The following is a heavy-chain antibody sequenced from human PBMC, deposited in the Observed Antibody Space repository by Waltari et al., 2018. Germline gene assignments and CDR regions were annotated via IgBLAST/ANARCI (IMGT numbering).Heavy chain of an antibody. D-gene: IGHD2-2*01. Sequence: QVQLVQSGAEVKKPGSSVKVSCKASGGTFSSYAISWVRQAPGQGLEWRGGIIPIVGTAHSAQKVQGRVTITADESTSTAYMGLSSLGAEDTAGYYCARDRDGVVPADYGFDPWGQGTLVTVSS. CDR3: ARDRDGVVPADYGFDP. V-gene: IGHV1-69*01. CDR2: IIPIVGTA. J-gene: IGHJ5*02. CDR1: GGTFSSYA.